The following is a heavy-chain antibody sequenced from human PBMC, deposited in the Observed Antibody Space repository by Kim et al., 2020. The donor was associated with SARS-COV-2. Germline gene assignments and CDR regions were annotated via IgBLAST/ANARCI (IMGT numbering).Heavy chain of an antibody. CDR2: IIPIFGTA. D-gene: IGHD2-2*01. Sequence: SVKVSCKASGGTFSSYAISWVRQAPGQGLEWMGGIIPIFGTANYAQKFQGRVTITADESTSTAYMELSSLRSEDTAVYYCARERDYCSSTSCYGFGYYYYYGMDVWGQGTTVTVSS. CDR1: GGTFSSYA. V-gene: IGHV1-69*13. J-gene: IGHJ6*02. CDR3: ARERDYCSSTSCYGFGYYYYYGMDV.